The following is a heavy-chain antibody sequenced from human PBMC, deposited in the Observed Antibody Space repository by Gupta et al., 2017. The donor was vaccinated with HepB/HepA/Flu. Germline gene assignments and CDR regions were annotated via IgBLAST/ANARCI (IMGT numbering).Heavy chain of an antibody. CDR1: GFTFSSYA. V-gene: IGHV3-23*01. J-gene: IGHJ4*02. D-gene: IGHD1-26*01. CDR3: AKDSPLEKWGSYIFDY. Sequence: EVQLLESGGGLVQPGGSLRLSCAASGFTFSSYAMSWVRQAPGKGLEWVSAISGSGGSTYYADSVKGRFTISRDNSKNTLYLQMNSLRAEDTAVYYCAKDSPLEKWGSYIFDYWGQGTLVTVSS. CDR2: ISGSGGST.